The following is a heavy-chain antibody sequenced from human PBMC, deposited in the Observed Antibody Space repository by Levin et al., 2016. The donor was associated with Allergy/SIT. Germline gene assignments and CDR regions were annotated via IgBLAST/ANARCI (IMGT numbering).Heavy chain of an antibody. CDR2: ISSSSSYI. CDR3: ARDPNTIFGVVINSHYYYYYMDV. D-gene: IGHD3-3*01. Sequence: VRQAPGKGLEWVSSISSSSSYIYYADSVKGRFTISRDNAKNSLYLQMNSLRAEDTAVYYCARDPNTIFGVVINSHYYYYYMDVWGKGTTVTVSS. J-gene: IGHJ6*03. V-gene: IGHV3-21*01.